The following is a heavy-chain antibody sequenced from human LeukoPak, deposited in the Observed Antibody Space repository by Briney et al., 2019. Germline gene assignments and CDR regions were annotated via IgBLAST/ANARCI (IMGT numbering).Heavy chain of an antibody. Sequence: SETLSLTCTVSGDSISNYYWSWIRQPAGKGLDWTGRIYTSGSTNYNPSLKSRVTMSVDTSKNQFSLKLSSVTAADTAVYYCARVSLVRGAPDYYFDYWGQGTLVTVSS. J-gene: IGHJ4*02. CDR1: GDSISNYY. V-gene: IGHV4-4*07. CDR2: IYTSGST. D-gene: IGHD3-10*01. CDR3: ARVSLVRGAPDYYFDY.